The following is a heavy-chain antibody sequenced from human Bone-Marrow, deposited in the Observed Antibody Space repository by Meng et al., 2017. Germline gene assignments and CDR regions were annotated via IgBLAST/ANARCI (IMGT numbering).Heavy chain of an antibody. J-gene: IGHJ4*02. CDR1: GYTFTGYY. Sequence: ASVKVSCKASGYTFTGYYMHWVRQAPGQGLEWMGWINPNSGGTNYAQKFQGRVTMTRDTSISTAYVELSSLRSDDTAVYYCVRDENISLGKLFGDYWGQGTMVTVSS. V-gene: IGHV1-2*02. D-gene: IGHD2-21*01. CDR2: INPNSGGT. CDR3: VRDENISLGKLFGDY.